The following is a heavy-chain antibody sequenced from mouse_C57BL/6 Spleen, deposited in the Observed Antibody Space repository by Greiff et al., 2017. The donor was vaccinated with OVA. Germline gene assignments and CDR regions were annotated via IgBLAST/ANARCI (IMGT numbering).Heavy chain of an antibody. Sequence: QVQLQQPGAELVKPGASVKLSCKASGYTFTSYWMHWVKKRPGQGLEWIGMIHPNSGSTNYNEKFKSKATLTVDKSSSTAYMQLSSLTSEDSAVYYCATGGYYVPSMDYWGQGTSVTVSS. J-gene: IGHJ4*01. CDR2: IHPNSGST. CDR3: ATGGYYVPSMDY. V-gene: IGHV1-64*01. CDR1: GYTFTSYW. D-gene: IGHD2-3*01.